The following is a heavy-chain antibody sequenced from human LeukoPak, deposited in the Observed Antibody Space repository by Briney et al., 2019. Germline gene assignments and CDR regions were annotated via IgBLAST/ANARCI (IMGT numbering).Heavy chain of an antibody. D-gene: IGHD3-16*01. CDR3: ARALRAHVDLDY. CDR2: IYYSGST. CDR1: GGSISSGGYY. V-gene: IGHV4-31*03. Sequence: SETLSLTCTVSGGSISSGGYYWSWIRQHPGKGLEWIGYIYYSGSTYYNPSLKGRVTISVDTSKNQFSLKLSSVTAADTAVYYCARALRAHVDLDYWGQGTLVTVSS. J-gene: IGHJ4*02.